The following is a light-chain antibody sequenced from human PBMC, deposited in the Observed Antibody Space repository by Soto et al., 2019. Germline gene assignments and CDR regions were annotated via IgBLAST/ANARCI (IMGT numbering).Light chain of an antibody. CDR2: DAS. V-gene: IGKV3-11*01. CDR3: QQRSNWPIN. CDR1: QSVSSY. Sequence: IVLTHSPATLSLSPWERATLSCRASQSVSSYLAWYQQKPGQAPRLLIYDASNRATGIPARFSGSGSGTDFTLTISSLEPEDFAVYYCQQRSNWPINFGQGTRLEI. J-gene: IGKJ5*01.